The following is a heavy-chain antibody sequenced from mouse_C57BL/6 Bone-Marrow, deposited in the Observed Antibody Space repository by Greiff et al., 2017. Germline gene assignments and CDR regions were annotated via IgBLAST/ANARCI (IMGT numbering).Heavy chain of an antibody. V-gene: IGHV1-69*01. CDR2: IDPSDSYT. CDR3: ARGGGGYPWDIDV. D-gene: IGHD2-2*01. CDR1: GYTFTSYW. J-gene: IGHJ1*03. Sequence: QIQLQQPGAELVMPGASVKLSCKASGYTFTSYWMHWVKQRPGQGLEWIGEIDPSDSYTNYNQKFKGKSTLTVDKSSSTAYMQLSSLTSEDSAVDYCARGGGGYPWDIDVWGTGTTGTVSS.